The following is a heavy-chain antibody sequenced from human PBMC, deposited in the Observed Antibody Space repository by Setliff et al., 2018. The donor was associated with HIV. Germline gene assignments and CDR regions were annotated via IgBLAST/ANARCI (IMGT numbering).Heavy chain of an antibody. J-gene: IGHJ4*02. CDR1: GYTFTSYA. CDR2: INAGNGNT. D-gene: IGHD2-8*01. CDR3: ARDLIGEETRRFDY. Sequence: ASVKVSCKASGYTFTSYAMHWVRQAPGQRLEWMGWINAGNGNTKYSQKFQGRVTITRDTSASTAYVELRSLRSDDTAVYYCARDLIGEETRRFDYWGQGTLVTSPQ. V-gene: IGHV1-3*01.